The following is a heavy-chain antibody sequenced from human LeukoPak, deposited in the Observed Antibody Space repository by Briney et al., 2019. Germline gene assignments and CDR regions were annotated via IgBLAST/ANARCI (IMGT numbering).Heavy chain of an antibody. CDR3: ARDRYGDYEVY. Sequence: GASVKVSCKASGYTFTGYYTHWVRQAPGQGLEWMGRINPNSGGTNYAQKFQGRVTMTRDTSISTAHMELSRLRSDDTAVYYCARDRYGDYEVYWGQGTLVTVSS. CDR1: GYTFTGYY. CDR2: INPNSGGT. J-gene: IGHJ4*02. V-gene: IGHV1-2*06. D-gene: IGHD4-17*01.